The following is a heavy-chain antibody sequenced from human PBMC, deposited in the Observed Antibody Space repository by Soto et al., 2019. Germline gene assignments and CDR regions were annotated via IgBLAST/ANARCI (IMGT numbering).Heavy chain of an antibody. CDR3: ARTYSSSFPTPLPVYYYYYYMDV. CDR2: IYYSGST. D-gene: IGHD6-6*01. J-gene: IGHJ6*03. CDR1: GGSISSGGYY. Sequence: QVQLQESGPGLVKPSQTLSLTCTVSGGSISSGGYYWSWIRQHPEKGLEWIGYIYYSGSTYYNPSLKSRVTISVDTSKNQFSLKLSSVTAADTAVYYCARTYSSSFPTPLPVYYYYYYMDVWGKGTTVTVSS. V-gene: IGHV4-31*03.